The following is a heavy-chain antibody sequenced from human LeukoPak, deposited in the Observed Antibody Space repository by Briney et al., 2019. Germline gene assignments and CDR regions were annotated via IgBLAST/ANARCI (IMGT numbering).Heavy chain of an antibody. J-gene: IGHJ6*02. CDR3: ARGGGYNYASYFYGMDV. D-gene: IGHD5-24*01. Sequence: GGSLRLSCAASGFIFSSYGMHWVRQAPGKGLEWVAVISYDASNKYYADSVKGRLTISRDNSKNTLYLQMNSLRAEDTAVYYCARGGGYNYASYFYGMDVWGQGTTVTGSS. CDR2: ISYDASNK. V-gene: IGHV3-30-3*01. CDR1: GFIFSSYG.